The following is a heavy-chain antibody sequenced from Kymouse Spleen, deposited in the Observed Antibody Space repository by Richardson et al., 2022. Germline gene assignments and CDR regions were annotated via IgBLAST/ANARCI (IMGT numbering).Heavy chain of an antibody. D-gene: IGHD3-3*01. CDR2: IYHSGST. Sequence: QVQLQESGPGLVKPSGTLSLTCAVSGGSISSSNWWSWVRQPPGKGLEWIGEIYHSGSTNYNPSLKSRVTISVDKSKNQFSLKLSSVTAADTAVYYCARHELRFLEKDYYGMDVWGQGTTVTVSS. CDR1: GGSISSSNW. CDR3: ARHELRFLEKDYYGMDV. J-gene: IGHJ6*02. V-gene: IGHV4-4*02.